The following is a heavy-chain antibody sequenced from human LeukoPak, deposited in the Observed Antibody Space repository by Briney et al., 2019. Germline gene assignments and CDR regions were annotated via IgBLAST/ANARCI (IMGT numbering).Heavy chain of an antibody. V-gene: IGHV3-48*04. D-gene: IGHD6-13*01. CDR3: VRDPSYGSSWYYYMDV. CDR1: EFTFVRYA. CDR2: ISSSSFKI. J-gene: IGHJ6*03. Sequence: GGSLRLSCAASEFTFVRYAMNWVRQAPGKRLEWVSYISSSSFKIGYADSVKGRFAISRDNSKNSLYLQMDSLRVEDTAVYYCVRDPSYGSSWYYYMDVWGKGTTVTVSS.